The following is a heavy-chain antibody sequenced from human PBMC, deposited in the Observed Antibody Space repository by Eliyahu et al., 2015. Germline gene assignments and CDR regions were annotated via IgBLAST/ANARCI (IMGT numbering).Heavy chain of an antibody. CDR3: ARGHRDSTTLWGAYYSHYYMDV. V-gene: IGHV4-34*02. J-gene: IGHJ6*03. Sequence: QVQLQQWGAGLLKPSETLSLTCVVYGESFSGYSWSWIRQPPGKGLEWIGEINHSGSTNYNPSLKSRVTISVDTSKNQVSLKLTSVTAADTAVYYCARGHRDSTTLWGAYYSHYYMDVWGKGTTVTVSS. CDR2: INHSGST. D-gene: IGHD1-26*01. CDR1: GESFSGYS.